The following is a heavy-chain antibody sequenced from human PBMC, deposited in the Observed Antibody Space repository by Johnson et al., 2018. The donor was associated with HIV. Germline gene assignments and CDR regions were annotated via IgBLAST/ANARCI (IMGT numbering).Heavy chain of an antibody. CDR3: ATGDDDGF. CDR1: GFIFSSNA. Sequence: VQLVESGGGVVQPGRSLRLSCAASGFIFSSNAMHWVRQAPGKGLEWVGRLKSRTDGETADYAAPVKGRFTISRDDSKNTLYLQMNSLKTEDTAFYYCATGDDDGFWGQGTRVTVSS. V-gene: IGHV3-15*01. CDR2: LKSRTDGETA. J-gene: IGHJ3*01. D-gene: IGHD5-12*01.